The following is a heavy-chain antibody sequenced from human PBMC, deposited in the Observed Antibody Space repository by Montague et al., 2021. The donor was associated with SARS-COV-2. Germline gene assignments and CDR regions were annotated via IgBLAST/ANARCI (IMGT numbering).Heavy chain of an antibody. CDR3: ARDGSDYWPSGCYYLGCYY. CDR1: GFSFGTYG. V-gene: IGHV3-23*01. Sequence: SLRLSCAASGFSFGTYGMTWVRQAPGKGLEWVALISASGGNTHYADSVKGRFTISRDNSENTLYLQMNSLRADDTAVYYCARDGSDYWPSGCYYLGCYYWGQGTLVTVSS. CDR2: ISASGGNT. D-gene: IGHD3-10*01. J-gene: IGHJ4*02.